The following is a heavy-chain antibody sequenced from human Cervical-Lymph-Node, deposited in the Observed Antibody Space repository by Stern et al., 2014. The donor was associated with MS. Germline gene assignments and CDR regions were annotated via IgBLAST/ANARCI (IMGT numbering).Heavy chain of an antibody. J-gene: IGHJ4*01. CDR3: ARALLGASYFFGF. D-gene: IGHD2/OR15-2a*01. Sequence: QVQLQESGPGLVKPSETLSLTCTVSGGSIRSYYWSWIRQPPGKGLEWVGSIYYTGSTNYNPSLKTRITISRSKAKNQFSLQLAPLTTADTAGYYLARALLGASYFFGFWGHGTLVTLSS. CDR1: GGSIRSYY. V-gene: IGHV4-59*01. CDR2: IYYTGST.